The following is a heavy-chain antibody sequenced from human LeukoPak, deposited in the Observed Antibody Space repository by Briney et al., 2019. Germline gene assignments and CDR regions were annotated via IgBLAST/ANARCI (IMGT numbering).Heavy chain of an antibody. V-gene: IGHV3-74*01. J-gene: IGHJ6*03. CDR1: GFTFSSYY. Sequence: GGSLRLSCAASGFTFSSYYLHWVRQAPGKGLVWVSRINADGSLTNYADSVKGRFTISRDNAKNSLYLQMNSLRAEDTAVYYCAREYYYYYMDVWGKGTTVTVSS. CDR2: INADGSLT. CDR3: AREYYYYYMDV.